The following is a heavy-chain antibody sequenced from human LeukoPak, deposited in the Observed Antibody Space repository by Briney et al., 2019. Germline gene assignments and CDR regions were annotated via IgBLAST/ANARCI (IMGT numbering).Heavy chain of an antibody. CDR2: IRGGDGGT. Sequence: ASVKVSCKASGYTFTSYAIHWLRQAPGQRLEWMGWIRGGDGGTKYSQNFQGRVTITRDTSTSTAHMELSSLRSEDTALYYCARDRGNFPLPHWGQGTLVTVSS. CDR1: GYTFTSYA. D-gene: IGHD5-12*01. V-gene: IGHV1-3*01. CDR3: ARDRGNFPLPH. J-gene: IGHJ4*02.